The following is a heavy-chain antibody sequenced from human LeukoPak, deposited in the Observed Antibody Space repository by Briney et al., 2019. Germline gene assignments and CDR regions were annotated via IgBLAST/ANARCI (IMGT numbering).Heavy chain of an antibody. CDR1: GGSISSGSYC. V-gene: IGHV4-61*02. D-gene: IGHD4-17*01. J-gene: IGHJ4*02. CDR2: IYTSGST. CDR3: ARDRGEFSTVTTD. Sequence: SETLSLTCTVSGGSISSGSYCRSWIRQPAGKGLEWIGRIYTSGSTNYNPSLKSRVTISVDTSKNQFSLKLSSVTAADTAVYYCARDRGEFSTVTTDWGQGTLVTVSS.